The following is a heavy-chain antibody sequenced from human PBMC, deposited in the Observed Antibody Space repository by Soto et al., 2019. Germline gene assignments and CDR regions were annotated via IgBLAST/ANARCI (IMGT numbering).Heavy chain of an antibody. J-gene: IGHJ4*02. CDR2: IYSGGST. CDR1: GFTVSSNY. Sequence: EVQLVESGGGLVQPGGSLRLSCAASGFTVSSNYMSWVRQALGKGLEWVSVIYSGGSTYYADSVKGRFTISRDNSKNTLYLQMNSLRAEDTAVYYCARDLVTVAGPFDYWGQGTLVTVSS. V-gene: IGHV3-66*01. D-gene: IGHD6-19*01. CDR3: ARDLVTVAGPFDY.